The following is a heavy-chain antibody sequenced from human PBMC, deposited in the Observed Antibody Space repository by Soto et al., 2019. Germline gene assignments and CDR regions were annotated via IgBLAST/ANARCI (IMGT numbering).Heavy chain of an antibody. V-gene: IGHV1-24*01. J-gene: IGHJ6*02. CDR2: FDPEDGET. CDR3: ATGLGSSGYYYYYYGMDV. Sequence: ASVKVSCKVSGYTLTELSMHWVRQAPGKGLEWMGGFDPEDGETIYAQKFQGRVTMTEDTSTDKAYMQRSSLRSEDTAVYYCATGLGSSGYYYYYYGMDVWGQGTTVTVSS. D-gene: IGHD3-22*01. CDR1: GYTLTELS.